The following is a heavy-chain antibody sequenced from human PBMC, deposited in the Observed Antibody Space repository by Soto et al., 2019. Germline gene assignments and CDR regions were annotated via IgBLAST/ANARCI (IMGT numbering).Heavy chain of an antibody. CDR3: ARDSEASLGGGLYYYYYYGMDV. CDR1: GFTFTKYA. CDR2: ISGSSANT. J-gene: IGHJ6*02. D-gene: IGHD3-16*01. V-gene: IGHV3-23*01. Sequence: PGGSLRLSCVASGFTFTKYAMSWVRQAPGKGLEWVSVISGSSANTDYADSVKGRFTISRDNAKNSLYLQMNSLRAEDTAVYYCARDSEASLGGGLYYYYYYGMDVWGQGTTVTVSS.